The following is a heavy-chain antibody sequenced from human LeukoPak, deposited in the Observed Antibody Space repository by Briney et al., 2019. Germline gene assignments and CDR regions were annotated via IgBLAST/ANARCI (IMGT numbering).Heavy chain of an antibody. CDR3: ARVGYSYGLAPLDY. Sequence: PGGSLRLSCPASGFTFSSFAMHWVGQAPGKGLEWVAVISYDGSNKYYADSVKGRFTISRDNSKNTLYLQMNSLRAEDTAVYYCARVGYSYGLAPLDYWGQGTLVTVSS. CDR2: ISYDGSNK. CDR1: GFTFSSFA. D-gene: IGHD5-18*01. J-gene: IGHJ4*02. V-gene: IGHV3-30*04.